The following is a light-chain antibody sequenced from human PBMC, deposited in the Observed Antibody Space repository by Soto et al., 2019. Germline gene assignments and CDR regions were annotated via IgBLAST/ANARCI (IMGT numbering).Light chain of an antibody. J-gene: IGLJ2*01. V-gene: IGLV1-51*02. Sequence: QSVLTQPPSMSAAPGQNVTISCSGSSSNIGNNHVSWYQQLPGKAPKLLIYGNNKRPSGIADRFSGSKSGTSAALDITGLQTGDEADYYCGTRGVFGGGTKVTVL. CDR1: SSNIGNNH. CDR2: GNN. CDR3: GTRGV.